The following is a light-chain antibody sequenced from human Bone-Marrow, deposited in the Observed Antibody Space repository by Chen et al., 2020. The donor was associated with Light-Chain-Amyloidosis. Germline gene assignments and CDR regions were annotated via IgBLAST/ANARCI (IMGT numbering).Light chain of an antibody. CDR3: QQYGTSPLT. Sequence: EIVLTQSPGTLSLSPGEGANFSCRASQTISSNYLTWYQQKFGQAPRLLIYGSSSRATGIPDRVTGIGSGTNFILTINRLEPEDFAMYYCQQYGTSPLTFGGGTKVEIK. V-gene: IGKV3-20*01. CDR2: GSS. CDR1: QTISSNY. J-gene: IGKJ4*01.